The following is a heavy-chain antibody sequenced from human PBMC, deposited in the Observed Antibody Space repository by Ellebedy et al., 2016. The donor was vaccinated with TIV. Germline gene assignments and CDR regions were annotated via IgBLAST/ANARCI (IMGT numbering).Heavy chain of an antibody. Sequence: GESLKISXAASGFTFSNAWMSWVRQAPGKGLEWVGRIKSKTDGGTTDYAAPVKGRFTISRDDSKNTLYLQMNSLKTEDTAVYYCTTEVSDPFDYWGQGTLVTVSS. CDR3: TTEVSDPFDY. V-gene: IGHV3-15*01. J-gene: IGHJ4*02. CDR1: GFTFSNAW. CDR2: IKSKTDGGTT. D-gene: IGHD2/OR15-2a*01.